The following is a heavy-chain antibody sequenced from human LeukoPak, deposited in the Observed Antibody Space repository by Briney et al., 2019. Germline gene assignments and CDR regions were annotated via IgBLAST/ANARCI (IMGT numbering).Heavy chain of an antibody. D-gene: IGHD3-10*01. Sequence: GGSLRLSCAASGFTFSDYALSWVRQAPGKGLEWVSAISGSASSTYYGDSVKGRFTISRDNSKDTLYLQMNSLRADDTAVYYCAKDLWWFGEYDAFDFWGQGTMVTVSS. J-gene: IGHJ3*01. CDR2: ISGSASST. CDR3: AKDLWWFGEYDAFDF. V-gene: IGHV3-23*01. CDR1: GFTFSDYA.